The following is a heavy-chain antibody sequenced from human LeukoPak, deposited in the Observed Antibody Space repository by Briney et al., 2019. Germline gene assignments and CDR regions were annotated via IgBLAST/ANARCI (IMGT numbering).Heavy chain of an antibody. CDR2: INWNGGST. D-gene: IGHD3-22*01. Sequence: GGSLRLSCAASGFTFDNYGMSWVRQAPGKGLEWVSGINWNGGSTGYADSVKGRFTISRDNAKNSLNLQMNSLRAEDTALYYCARIDTYYYDSSGYYSAFDIWGQGTIVTVSS. V-gene: IGHV3-20*04. J-gene: IGHJ3*02. CDR3: ARIDTYYYDSSGYYSAFDI. CDR1: GFTFDNYG.